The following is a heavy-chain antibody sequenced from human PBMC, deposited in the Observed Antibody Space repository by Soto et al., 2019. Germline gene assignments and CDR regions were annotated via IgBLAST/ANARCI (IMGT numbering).Heavy chain of an antibody. CDR1: GGTFSSYS. D-gene: IGHD3-16*01. Sequence: QVQLVQSGAEVRKPGSSVKVSCEASGGTFSSYSINWVRQAPGQGLAWRGGIIPIFGSSNYAQKSQGRITMTADKSTNTGFMELSSLRSEATTLYFCATKPLRGREYCYFDHWGQGTLLTVSS. J-gene: IGHJ4*02. V-gene: IGHV1-69*06. CDR3: ATKPLRGREYCYFDH. CDR2: IIPIFGSS.